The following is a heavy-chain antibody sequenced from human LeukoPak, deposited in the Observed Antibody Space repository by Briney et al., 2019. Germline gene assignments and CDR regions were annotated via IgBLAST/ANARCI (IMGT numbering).Heavy chain of an antibody. CDR1: GFSFSRYV. D-gene: IGHD3-22*01. J-gene: IGHJ4*02. Sequence: GGSLRLSCADSGFSFSRYVMRWVGQAPGKGMEGVSAISGSGGSTYYADSVKGRFTISRDNSKNTVYLHMNSLRAEHPSVYYCAKPPHYYDSSGYGYWGQGTLVTVSS. CDR3: AKPPHYYDSSGYGY. CDR2: ISGSGGST. V-gene: IGHV3-23*01.